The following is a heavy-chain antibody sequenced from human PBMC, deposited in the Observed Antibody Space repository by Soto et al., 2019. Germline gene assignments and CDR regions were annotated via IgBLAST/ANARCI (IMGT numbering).Heavy chain of an antibody. J-gene: IGHJ6*02. Sequence: QVQLVQSGAEVKKPGASVKVSCKATGYSFTAFGLIWVRQAPGQGLEWMGWISGYNGDTNYAQNLQGRVTMTTDTSTSTVSMELRSLNSDDTAVYYCARAEAYRSSWYAMDVWGQGTTVIVS. CDR1: GYSFTAFG. CDR2: ISGYNGDT. D-gene: IGHD6-13*01. V-gene: IGHV1-18*01. CDR3: ARAEAYRSSWYAMDV.